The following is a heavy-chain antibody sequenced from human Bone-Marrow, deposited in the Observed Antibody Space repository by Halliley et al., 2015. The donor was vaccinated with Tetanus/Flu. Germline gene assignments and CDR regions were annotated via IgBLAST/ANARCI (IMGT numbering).Heavy chain of an antibody. CDR3: VRPSLDSNPGSGFAP. V-gene: IGHV3-74*01. J-gene: IGHJ5*02. Sequence: SLRLSCAASGFTFSRSWMHWVRQAPGKGLVWVSCINSDGSITTYADSVKGRFTISRDNAKNTLYLQMNSLRGEDSALYYCVRPSLDSNPGSGFAPWGQGTLVTVSS. CDR2: INSDGSIT. CDR1: GFTFSRSW. D-gene: IGHD3-10*01.